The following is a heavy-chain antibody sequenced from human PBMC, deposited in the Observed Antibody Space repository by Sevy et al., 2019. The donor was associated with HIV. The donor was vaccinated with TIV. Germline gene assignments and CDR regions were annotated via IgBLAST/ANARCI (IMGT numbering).Heavy chain of an antibody. Sequence: GGSLRLSCAASGFTFNNYAMNWVRQAPGKGLEWVTGVTGSGTNTYYADSVKGRFTISRDNSKNTVYLQMNSLRAEDTAVYYCAKEGGGTSRGSFDYWGQGTLVTVSS. V-gene: IGHV3-23*01. CDR2: VTGSGTNT. CDR3: AKEGGGTSRGSFDY. J-gene: IGHJ4*02. D-gene: IGHD1-1*01. CDR1: GFTFNNYA.